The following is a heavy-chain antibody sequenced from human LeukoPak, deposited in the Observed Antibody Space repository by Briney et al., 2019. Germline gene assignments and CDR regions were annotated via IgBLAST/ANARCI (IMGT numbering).Heavy chain of an antibody. J-gene: IGHJ4*02. V-gene: IGHV1-18*01. CDR3: ARAHYYDSSGYYPDLDY. Sequence: ASVKVSCKASGYTFTSYGISWVRQAPGQGLEWMGWISAYNGNTNYAQKFQGRVTITADESTSTAYMELSSLRSEDTAVYYCARAHYYDSSGYYPDLDYWGQGTLVTVSS. CDR1: GYTFTSYG. D-gene: IGHD3-22*01. CDR2: ISAYNGNT.